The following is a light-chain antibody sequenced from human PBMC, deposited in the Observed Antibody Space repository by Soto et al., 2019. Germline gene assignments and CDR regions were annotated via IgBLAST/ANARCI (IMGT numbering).Light chain of an antibody. V-gene: IGLV2-8*01. CDR2: EVF. CDR3: SSYAGSNNYV. Sequence: QSALTQPPSASGSPGQSVTISCTGTSSDVGNYNYVSWYQQHPGKAPKLMIYEVFKRPSGVPDRFSGSKSGNPASLPVFGLQAEDEADYYCSSYAGSNNYVFGTGTKVTVL. J-gene: IGLJ1*01. CDR1: SSDVGNYNY.